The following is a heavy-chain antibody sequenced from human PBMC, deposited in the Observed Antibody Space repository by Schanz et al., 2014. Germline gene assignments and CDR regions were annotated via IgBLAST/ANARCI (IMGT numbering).Heavy chain of an antibody. Sequence: VQLVESGGGVVQPGGSLRLSCAASGFTFSNYAMSWVRQAPGKGLDWVSLIYSGGDTNYAGSVKGRFTISRDGSKNTLYLQMNSLRAEDTAVYYCARKTDSSGTGDYWGQGTLVTVSS. CDR1: GFTFSNYA. D-gene: IGHD6-19*01. J-gene: IGHJ4*02. CDR2: IYSGGDT. CDR3: ARKTDSSGTGDY. V-gene: IGHV3-66*01.